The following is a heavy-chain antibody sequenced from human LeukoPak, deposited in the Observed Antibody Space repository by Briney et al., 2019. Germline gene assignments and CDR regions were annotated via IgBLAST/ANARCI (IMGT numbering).Heavy chain of an antibody. V-gene: IGHV3-21*01. CDR3: ARDSRVTMVRGVIDY. D-gene: IGHD3-10*01. CDR1: GFTFSSYS. Sequence: GGPLRLSCAASGFTFSSYSMNWVRQAPGKGLEWVSSISSSSSYIYYADSVKGRFTISRDNAKNSLYLQMNSLRAEDTAVYYCARDSRVTMVRGVIDYWGQGTLVTVSS. J-gene: IGHJ4*02. CDR2: ISSSSSYI.